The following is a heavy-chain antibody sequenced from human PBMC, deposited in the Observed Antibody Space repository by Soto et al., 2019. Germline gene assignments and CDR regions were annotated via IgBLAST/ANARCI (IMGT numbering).Heavy chain of an antibody. CDR2: ISNDGTNE. D-gene: IGHD2-2*03. Sequence: QPGGSLRLSCAASGFSFSVYAMHWVRQAPGKGLEWLTLISNDGTNEYYADSVKGRFTISRDNSKNMLYLQMNGLRAEDTAVYFCAKDGFCSSTACYPNHFNSWGQGTPVTVSS. CDR1: GFSFSVYA. J-gene: IGHJ4*02. CDR3: AKDGFCSSTACYPNHFNS. V-gene: IGHV3-30*18.